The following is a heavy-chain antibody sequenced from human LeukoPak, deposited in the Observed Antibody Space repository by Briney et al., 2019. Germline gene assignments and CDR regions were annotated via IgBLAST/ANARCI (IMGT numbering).Heavy chain of an antibody. V-gene: IGHV1-69*13. D-gene: IGHD3-10*02. Sequence: SVNVSCKASGGTFSSYAISWVRQAPGQGLEWVGGIIPIFGTANYAQKFQGRVTITADESTSTAYMELSSLRSEDTAVYYCARDMSSLYYYYGMDVWGQGTTVTVSS. CDR3: ARDMSSLYYYYGMDV. CDR1: GGTFSSYA. CDR2: IIPIFGTA. J-gene: IGHJ6*02.